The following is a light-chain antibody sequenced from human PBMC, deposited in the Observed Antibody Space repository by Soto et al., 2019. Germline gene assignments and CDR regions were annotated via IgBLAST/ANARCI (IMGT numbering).Light chain of an antibody. CDR3: QQYNNWPPMA. Sequence: EIVMTQSPATLSVSPGERATLSCRASQSVSSNLAWYQQKPGQAPSLLIYGASARATGIPARFSGSGSGTEFTLTISSLQSGDFAVYYCQQYNNWPPMAFGQGTKVEI. CDR2: GAS. J-gene: IGKJ1*01. V-gene: IGKV3-15*01. CDR1: QSVSSN.